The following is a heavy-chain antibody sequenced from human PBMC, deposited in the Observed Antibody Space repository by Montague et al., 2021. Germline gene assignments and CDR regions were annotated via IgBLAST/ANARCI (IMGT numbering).Heavy chain of an antibody. D-gene: IGHD5-24*01. Sequence: QSGAEVKKPGESPKISCKGFGYSFTRYWIGWVRQMPGKGLEWMGIIYLGDSDTRYSPSFQGQVTISADKSISTAYLQWSSLKASDTAMYYCARGRGDGNNWAWDFDYWGQGTLVTVSS. CDR1: GYSFTRYW. CDR2: IYLGDSDT. CDR3: ARGRGDGNNWAWDFDY. V-gene: IGHV5-51*01. J-gene: IGHJ4*02.